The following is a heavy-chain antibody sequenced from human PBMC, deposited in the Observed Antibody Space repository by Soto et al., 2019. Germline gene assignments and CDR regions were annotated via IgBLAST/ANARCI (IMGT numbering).Heavy chain of an antibody. V-gene: IGHV1-69*01. CDR1: GGTFSSYA. D-gene: IGHD1-1*01. CDR2: IIPIFGTA. Sequence: QVQLVQSGAEVKKPGSSVKVSCKASGGTFSSYAISWVRQAPGQGLEWMGGIIPIFGTANYAQKFQGRVKITADESTSTAYMELSSLRSEDTAVYYCARTREPPSPYYYCGMDVWGQGTTVTVSS. CDR3: ARTREPPSPYYYCGMDV. J-gene: IGHJ6*02.